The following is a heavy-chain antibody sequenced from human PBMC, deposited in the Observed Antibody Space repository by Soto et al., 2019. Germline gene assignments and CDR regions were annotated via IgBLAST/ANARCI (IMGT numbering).Heavy chain of an antibody. Sequence: EVELVESGGGLVQPGGSLRLSCAASGFPFSTYSMSWVRQAPGKGLEWISYISACTLTTFYADSVKGRFTISRDTAQNSLYLQMNSLRDEDTAVYYCARAPQLVAPAATGFDSWGQGTLVTVSS. V-gene: IGHV3-48*02. J-gene: IGHJ4*02. CDR1: GFPFSTYS. D-gene: IGHD2-2*01. CDR3: ARAPQLVAPAATGFDS. CDR2: ISACTLTT.